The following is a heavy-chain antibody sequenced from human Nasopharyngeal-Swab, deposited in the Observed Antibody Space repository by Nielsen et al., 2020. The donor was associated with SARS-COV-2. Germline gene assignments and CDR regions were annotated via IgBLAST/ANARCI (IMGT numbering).Heavy chain of an antibody. D-gene: IGHD4-23*01. V-gene: IGHV3-74*01. Sequence: GGSLRLSCAASGFIFGSYWLYWVRQVPGKGLMWVSRISPDGGGADYADSVLGRFTFSRDNAKNTVHLQMNSLRPEDTAVYFCVRAYLYGGPSFWGQGALVTVSS. CDR2: ISPDGGGA. CDR3: VRAYLYGGPSF. J-gene: IGHJ4*02. CDR1: GFIFGSYW.